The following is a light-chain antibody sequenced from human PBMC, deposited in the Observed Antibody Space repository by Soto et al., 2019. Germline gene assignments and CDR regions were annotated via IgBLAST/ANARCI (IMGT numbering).Light chain of an antibody. CDR1: QSVRGNY. V-gene: IGKV3D-20*01. J-gene: IGKJ1*01. CDR3: QQSGSSPGT. CDR2: DAS. Sequence: EIVLTQSPATLSLSPGERVTLSCGSSQSVRGNYLAWYQQRPGLAPRLLIFDASTRATGVPDRFSGSGSGTDFTLTINGLEPEDSAVYYCQQSGSSPGTFGQGTKVDI.